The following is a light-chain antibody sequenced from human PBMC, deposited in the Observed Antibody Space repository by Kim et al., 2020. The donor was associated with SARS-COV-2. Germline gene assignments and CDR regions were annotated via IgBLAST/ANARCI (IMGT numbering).Light chain of an antibody. CDR3: QQYKDWPYT. CDR2: GAS. J-gene: IGKJ2*01. CDR1: QNIGNA. V-gene: IGKV3-15*01. Sequence: SVSPGERVTRSCKSSQNIGNALAWSQQKPGQPPRNLIYGASTRASGVPARFSGSGTGTEFTLTISSLQSEDVAVYFCQQYKDWPYTFGQGTKLEI.